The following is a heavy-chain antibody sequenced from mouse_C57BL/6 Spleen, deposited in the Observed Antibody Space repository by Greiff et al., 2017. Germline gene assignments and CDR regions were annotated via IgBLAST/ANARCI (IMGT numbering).Heavy chain of an antibody. J-gene: IGHJ3*01. CDR2: IDPSDSYT. V-gene: IGHV1-69*01. CDR1: GYTFTSYW. D-gene: IGHD2-4*01. Sequence: VQLQQSGAELVMPGASVKLSCKASGYTFTSYWMNWVKQRPGQGLEWIGQIDPSDSYTNYNQKFKGKSTLTVDKSSSTAYMQLSSLTSEDSAVYYCARRGIYYDYDCFAYWGQGTLVTVSA. CDR3: ARRGIYYDYDCFAY.